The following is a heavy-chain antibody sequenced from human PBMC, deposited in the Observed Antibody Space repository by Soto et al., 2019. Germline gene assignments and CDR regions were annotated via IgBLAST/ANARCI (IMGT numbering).Heavy chain of an antibody. Sequence: GGSLRLSCAASGFTFSSYGMHWVRQAPGKGLEWVAVIWYDGSNKYYADSVKGRFTISRYNSKNTLYLQMNSLRAEDTAVYYCARDYYPSPVKVEVLGYWGQGTLVTVSS. V-gene: IGHV3-33*01. CDR1: GFTFSSYG. CDR2: IWYDGSNK. J-gene: IGHJ4*02. CDR3: ARDYYPSPVKVEVLGY. D-gene: IGHD3-22*01.